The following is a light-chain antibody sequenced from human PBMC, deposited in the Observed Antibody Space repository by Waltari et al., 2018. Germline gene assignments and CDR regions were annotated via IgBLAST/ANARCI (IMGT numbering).Light chain of an antibody. Sequence: DIVLTQSPDTLSLSPGERATLSCRASQSVSITYLALYQQKPGQAPRLLIYGASSRATGIPDRFSGSGSGTDFILTISRLEPEDFAVYYCQQYDSSSYTFGQGTRLEIK. J-gene: IGKJ2*01. CDR1: QSVSITY. CDR3: QQYDSSSYT. V-gene: IGKV3-20*01. CDR2: GAS.